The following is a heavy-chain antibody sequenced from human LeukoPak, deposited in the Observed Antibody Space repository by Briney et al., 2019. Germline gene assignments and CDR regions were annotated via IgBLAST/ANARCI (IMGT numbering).Heavy chain of an antibody. CDR3: ARFSRPGDNSGHYLDH. Sequence: PSETLSLTCNVSGASIRSYYWSWIRQPPGKGLEWIAYTLYSGDTNYNPSLKSRVTISVDTSKNQFSLKLSSVTAADTAVYYCARFSRPGDNSGHYLDHWGQGTLVTVSS. D-gene: IGHD6-19*01. J-gene: IGHJ4*02. CDR1: GASIRSYY. CDR2: TLYSGDT. V-gene: IGHV4-59*01.